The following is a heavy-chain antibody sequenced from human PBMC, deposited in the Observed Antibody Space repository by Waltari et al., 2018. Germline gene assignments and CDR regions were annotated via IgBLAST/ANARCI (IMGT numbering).Heavy chain of an antibody. CDR1: GYTFTSYD. CDR2: RNPNSGNT. J-gene: IGHJ3*02. D-gene: IGHD3-3*01. V-gene: IGHV1-8*01. Sequence: QVQLVQSGAEVKKPGASVKVSCKASGYTFTSYDINWVRQATGQGLEWMGGRNPNSGNTGYAQKFQGRVTMTRNTSISTAYMELSSLRSEDTAVYYCAATRPRYYDFWSGYYRSDACDIWGQGTMVTVSS. CDR3: AATRPRYYDFWSGYYRSDACDI.